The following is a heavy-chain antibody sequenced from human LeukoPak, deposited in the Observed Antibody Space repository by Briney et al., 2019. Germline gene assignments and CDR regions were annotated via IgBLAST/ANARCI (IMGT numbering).Heavy chain of an antibody. V-gene: IGHV4-34*01. CDR2: INHSGST. CDR1: GGSFSGYY. CDR3: ARGPLVAWRARYYFDY. J-gene: IGHJ4*02. Sequence: SETLSLTCAVYGGSFSGYYWSWIRQPPGKGLEWIGEINHSGSTNYNPSLKSRVTISVDTSKNQFSLKLSSVTAADTAVYYCARGPLVAWRARYYFDYWGQGTLVTVSS. D-gene: IGHD5-12*01.